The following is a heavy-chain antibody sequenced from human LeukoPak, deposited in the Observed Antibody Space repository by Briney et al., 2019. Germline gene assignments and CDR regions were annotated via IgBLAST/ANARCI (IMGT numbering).Heavy chain of an antibody. J-gene: IGHJ4*02. CDR1: GGSISSGGYY. D-gene: IGHD1-26*01. V-gene: IGHV4-30-2*01. CDR3: AESTRLVGATGTFDY. CDR2: IYHSGST. Sequence: SQTLSLTCTVSGGSISSGGYYWSWIRQPPGKGLEWIGYIYHSGSTYYNPSLKSRVTISVDRSKNQFSLKLSSVTAADTAVYYCAESTRLVGATGTFDYWGQGTPVTVSS.